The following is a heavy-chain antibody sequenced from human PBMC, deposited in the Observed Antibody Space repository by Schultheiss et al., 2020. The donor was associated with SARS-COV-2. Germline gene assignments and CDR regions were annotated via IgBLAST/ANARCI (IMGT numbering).Heavy chain of an antibody. J-gene: IGHJ6*02. CDR2: IVVGSGNT. CDR3: ARDVLERRAYYYYGMDV. V-gene: IGHV1-58*01. D-gene: IGHD1-1*01. Sequence: SVKVSCKASGFTFTSSAVQWVRQARGQRLEWIGWIVVGSGNTNYAQKFQERVTITRDMSTSTAYMELSSLRSEDTAVYYCARDVLERRAYYYYGMDVWGQGTTVTVSS. CDR1: GFTFTSSA.